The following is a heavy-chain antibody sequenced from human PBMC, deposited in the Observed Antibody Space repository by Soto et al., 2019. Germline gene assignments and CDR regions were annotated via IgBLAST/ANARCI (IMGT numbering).Heavy chain of an antibody. J-gene: IGHJ4*02. CDR1: GFTFSSYW. CDR3: AVSSGYGGIDY. V-gene: IGHV3-7*01. D-gene: IGHD6-19*01. Sequence: PGGSLRLSCAASGFTFSSYWMSWVRQAPGKGLEWVANIKQDGSEKYYVDSVKGRFTISRDNATNSLYLQMNSLRAEDTVVYYCAVSSGYGGIDYWGQGTLVTVSS. CDR2: IKQDGSEK.